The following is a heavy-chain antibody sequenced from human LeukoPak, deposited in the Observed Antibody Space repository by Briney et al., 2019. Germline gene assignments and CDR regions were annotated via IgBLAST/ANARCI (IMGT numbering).Heavy chain of an antibody. J-gene: IGHJ5*02. CDR1: GGSISSSSYY. D-gene: IGHD3-9*01. CDR3: ARENHYDIWFDP. Sequence: PSETLSLTCTVSGGSISSSSYYWGWIRQPPGKGLEWIGSIYYSGSTYYNPSLKSRVTISVDTSKNQFSLKLSSVTAADTAVYYCARENHYDIWFDPWSQGTLVTVSS. CDR2: IYYSGST. V-gene: IGHV4-39*07.